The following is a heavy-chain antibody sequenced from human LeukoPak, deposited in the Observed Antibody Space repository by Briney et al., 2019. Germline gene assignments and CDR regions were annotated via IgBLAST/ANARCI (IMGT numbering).Heavy chain of an antibody. CDR3: ARGLHYFDSWDY. Sequence: ASVKVSCKASGYTFTSYYLQWVRQAPGHGLEWMGVINPIGGSTSSAQKFQGRVPMSRDTSTSTVYMDLSSLRSEDTAVYYCARGLHYFDSWDYWGQGTLVTVSS. V-gene: IGHV1-46*01. CDR1: GYTFTSYY. D-gene: IGHD3-9*01. J-gene: IGHJ4*02. CDR2: INPIGGST.